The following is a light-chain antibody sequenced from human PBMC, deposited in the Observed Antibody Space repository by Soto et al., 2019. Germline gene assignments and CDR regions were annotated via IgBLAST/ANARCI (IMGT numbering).Light chain of an antibody. V-gene: IGKV3-20*01. J-gene: IGKJ3*01. CDR1: QSVSSSY. CDR3: HQYGSSPRT. Sequence: EIVLTQSPGTLSLSPGERATLSCRASQSVSSSYLAWYQQKPGQAPRLLISGASSRATGIPDRFSGSGSGTDFTLNISRLETEDCAVYYCHQYGSSPRTFGPGTKVDIK. CDR2: GAS.